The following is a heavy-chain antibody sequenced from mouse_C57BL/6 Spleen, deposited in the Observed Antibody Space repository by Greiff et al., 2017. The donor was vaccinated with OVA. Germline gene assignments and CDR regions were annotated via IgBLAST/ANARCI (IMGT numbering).Heavy chain of an antibody. V-gene: IGHV5-12*01. Sequence: DVMLVESGGGLVQPGGSLKLSCAASGFTFSDYYMYWVRQTPEKRLEWVAYISNGGGSTYYPDTVKGRFTISRDNAKNALYLQMSRLKSEDTAMYYCAKHDYDDVSYAMDYWGQGTSVTVSS. CDR3: AKHDYDDVSYAMDY. D-gene: IGHD2-4*01. J-gene: IGHJ4*01. CDR1: GFTFSDYY. CDR2: ISNGGGST.